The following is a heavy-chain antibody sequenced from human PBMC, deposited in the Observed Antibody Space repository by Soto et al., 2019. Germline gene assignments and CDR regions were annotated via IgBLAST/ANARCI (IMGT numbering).Heavy chain of an antibody. D-gene: IGHD5-18*01. Sequence: QVQLVQSGAEVKKPGASVKVSCKASGYTFTSYAMHWVRQAPGQRLEWMGWINAGNGNTKYSQKFQGRVTITRDTSASTAYMELSSLRSEDTAVYYCATETPDTAMGYFDYWGQGTLVTVSS. J-gene: IGHJ4*02. CDR1: GYTFTSYA. CDR3: ATETPDTAMGYFDY. V-gene: IGHV1-3*01. CDR2: INAGNGNT.